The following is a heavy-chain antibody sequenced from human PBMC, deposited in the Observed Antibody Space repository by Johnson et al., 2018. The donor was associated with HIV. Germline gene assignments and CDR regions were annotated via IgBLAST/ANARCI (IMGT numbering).Heavy chain of an antibody. CDR2: ITDSGNNA. D-gene: IGHD1-1*01. J-gene: IGHJ3*02. CDR3: AVLTTGGLRVGNFDI. CDR1: GFTFNIYA. Sequence: VQLVESGGGLVQPGGSLRLSCAASGFTFNIYAMIWVRQAPGKGLEWVSAITDSGNNAYSAESLKARFTISRDNSKNTLYLQMDSLRIEDTAVYYCAVLTTGGLRVGNFDIWGQGTMVTVSS. V-gene: IGHV3-23*04.